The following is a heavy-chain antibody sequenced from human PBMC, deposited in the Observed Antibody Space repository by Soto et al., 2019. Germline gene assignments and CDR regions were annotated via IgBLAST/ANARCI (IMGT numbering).Heavy chain of an antibody. CDR1: GFTFRSYA. V-gene: IGHV3-30-3*01. J-gene: IGHJ4*02. CDR2: ISYDANSK. Sequence: GGSLRLSCAASGFTFRSYAIHWVRQAPGQGLEWVAYISYDANSKRYSDSVKGRFTISRDNSANTVYLQMDSLRVEDTAVYYCARDMSERYTTDHWGQGTPVTVSS. D-gene: IGHD1-1*01. CDR3: ARDMSERYTTDH.